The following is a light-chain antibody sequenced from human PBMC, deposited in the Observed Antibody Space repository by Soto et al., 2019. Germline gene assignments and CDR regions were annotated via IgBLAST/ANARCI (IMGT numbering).Light chain of an antibody. Sequence: EIVMTQSPVTLSVSPGERATLSCRASQSVSTDLAWYQQKPGQAPRLLIYSASTGATGVPARFSASGSGTEFTLTISSLQSEDFAVYYWQQYNNWPLTFGGGTKVEIK. V-gene: IGKV3-15*01. CDR1: QSVSTD. J-gene: IGKJ4*01. CDR3: QQYNNWPLT. CDR2: SAS.